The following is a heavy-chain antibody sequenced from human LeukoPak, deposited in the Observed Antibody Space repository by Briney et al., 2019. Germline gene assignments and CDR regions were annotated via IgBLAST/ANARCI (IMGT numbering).Heavy chain of an antibody. V-gene: IGHV3-53*01. CDR3: AIYYDILTGQTYYFDY. J-gene: IGHJ4*02. CDR2: IYSGGPT. D-gene: IGHD3-9*01. Sequence: GGSLRLSCAASGFTVSSNYMSWVRQAPGKGLERDSLIYSGGPTYYTESVKGRFTISRDNSKNTLYLQMNSLRAEDTAVYYCAIYYDILTGQTYYFDYWGQGTLVTVSS. CDR1: GFTVSSNY.